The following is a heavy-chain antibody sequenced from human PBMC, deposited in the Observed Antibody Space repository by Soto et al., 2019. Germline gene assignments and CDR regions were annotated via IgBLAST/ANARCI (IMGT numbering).Heavy chain of an antibody. CDR2: IIPIFGTA. CDR3: ARDGVRPSGGIDY. Sequence: QVQLVQSGAEVKKPGSSVKVSCKASGGTFSSYAINWVRQAPGQGLEWMGEIIPIFGTANYAQKFQGRVTIAADESTSTAYMELSSVRSEDTAVYYCARDGVRPSGGIDYWGQGTLVTVSS. CDR1: GGTFSSYA. V-gene: IGHV1-69*01. D-gene: IGHD2-8*01. J-gene: IGHJ4*02.